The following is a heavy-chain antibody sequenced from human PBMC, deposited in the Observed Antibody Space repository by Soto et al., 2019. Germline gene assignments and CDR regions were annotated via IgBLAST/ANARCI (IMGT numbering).Heavy chain of an antibody. J-gene: IGHJ6*02. CDR3: AKALRYFDWLVRPWNAMDV. D-gene: IGHD3-9*01. Sequence: GGSLRPSCAASGFTFSSYAMSWVRQAPGKGMEWVSAISGSGSNTYYADSVKGRFTISRDNSKNTLFLQMNSLRAEDTAVYYCAKALRYFDWLVRPWNAMDVWGQGTTVTVSS. CDR1: GFTFSSYA. CDR2: ISGSGSNT. V-gene: IGHV3-23*01.